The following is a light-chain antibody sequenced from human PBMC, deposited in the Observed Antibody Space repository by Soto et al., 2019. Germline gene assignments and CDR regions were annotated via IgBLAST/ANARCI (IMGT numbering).Light chain of an antibody. CDR3: QQRSNWPSLT. Sequence: EIVLTQSPGTLSLSPGERATLSCRASQSVSSSYLAWYQQKPGQAPRLLIYGAFSRATGIPDRFSGSGSETDFTLTISSLEPEDSAVYYCQQRSNWPSLTFGGGTKVDIK. J-gene: IGKJ4*01. V-gene: IGKV3D-20*02. CDR1: QSVSSSY. CDR2: GAF.